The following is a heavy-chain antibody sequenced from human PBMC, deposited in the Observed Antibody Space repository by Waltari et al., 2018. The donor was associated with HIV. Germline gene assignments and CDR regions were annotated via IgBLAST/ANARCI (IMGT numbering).Heavy chain of an antibody. CDR3: TTEGLYCSGGTCYSRFDP. Sequence: QVPLVQSGAEVKKPGASVKVSCKVSGYTLSELSMHWGRQAPGKGLEWMGGFDPEQGKTIYAQNFQGRVTMTEDAATDTAYMELSSLRSEDTVVYYCTTEGLYCSGGTCYSRFDPWGQGTLVTVSS. CDR2: FDPEQGKT. V-gene: IGHV1-24*01. D-gene: IGHD2-15*01. CDR1: GYTLSELS. J-gene: IGHJ5*02.